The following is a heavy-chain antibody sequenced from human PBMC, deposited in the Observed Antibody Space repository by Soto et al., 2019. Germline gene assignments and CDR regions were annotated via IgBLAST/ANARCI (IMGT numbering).Heavy chain of an antibody. J-gene: IGHJ4*02. CDR3: ARDKIPGLFDY. CDR2: INHSGST. Sequence: QVQLQQLGAGLLKPSETLSLTCAVYGGSFSGYYWTWIRQPPGTGLEWIGEINHSGSTNYNPSLKSRVTISVDTSKHQFSLKLTSVTAADTAVYYCARDKIPGLFDYWGQGTLVTVSS. D-gene: IGHD2-21*01. V-gene: IGHV4-34*01. CDR1: GGSFSGYY.